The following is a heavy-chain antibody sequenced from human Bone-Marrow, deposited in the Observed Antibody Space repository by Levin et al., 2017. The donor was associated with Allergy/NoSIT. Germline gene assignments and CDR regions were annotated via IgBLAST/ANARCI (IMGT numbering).Heavy chain of an antibody. J-gene: IGHJ4*02. CDR3: AREDLGGVFDV. Sequence: GGSLRLSCAASGFRFSDYYMDWVRQAPGKGLEWVGRIRNKANSHLTHYAASVKGRFTISRDASKNSLYLQMDSLETADTAVYYCAREDLGGVFDVWGQGSLVTVST. CDR1: GFRFSDYY. CDR2: IRNKANSHLT. D-gene: IGHD3-16*01. V-gene: IGHV3-72*01.